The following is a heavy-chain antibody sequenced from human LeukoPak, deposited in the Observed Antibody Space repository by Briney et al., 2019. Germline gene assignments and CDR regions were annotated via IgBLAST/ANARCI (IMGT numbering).Heavy chain of an antibody. D-gene: IGHD3-9*01. CDR3: ARDTKAGITISEYTADY. Sequence: GGSLRLSCAASGFTFSSYGMHWVRQAPGKGLEWVAVIWYDGSNKYYADSVKGRFTISRDNSKNTLYLQMNSLRAEDTAVYYCARDTKAGITISEYTADYWGQGTLVTVSS. J-gene: IGHJ4*02. V-gene: IGHV3-33*01. CDR1: GFTFSSYG. CDR2: IWYDGSNK.